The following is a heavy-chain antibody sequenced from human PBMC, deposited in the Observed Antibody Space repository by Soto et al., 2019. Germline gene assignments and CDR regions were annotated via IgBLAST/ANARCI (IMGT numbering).Heavy chain of an antibody. Sequence: SETLSLTCAVYGGSFSGYYWSWIRQPPGKGLEWIGEINHSGSTNYNPSLKSRVTISVDTSKNQFSLKLSSVTAAETAVYYCARGLIVVVPAALSGRYNWFDPWGQGTLVTVSS. V-gene: IGHV4-34*01. J-gene: IGHJ5*02. CDR3: ARGLIVVVPAALSGRYNWFDP. D-gene: IGHD2-2*01. CDR1: GGSFSGYY. CDR2: INHSGST.